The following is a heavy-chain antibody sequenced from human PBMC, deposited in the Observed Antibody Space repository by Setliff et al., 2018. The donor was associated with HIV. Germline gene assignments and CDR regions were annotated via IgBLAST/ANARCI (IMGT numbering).Heavy chain of an antibody. CDR3: ARYALCSDDCSDEGADI. D-gene: IGHD2-21*01. V-gene: IGHV1-8*02. J-gene: IGHJ4*02. CDR2: VNPNSGNT. Sequence: ASVKVSCKASGYTFTSYDINWVRQATGQGLEWMGWVNPNSGNTGYAQKFQGRVTMTRNTSIRTVYMELSSLRSEDTAVYYCARYALCSDDCSDEGADIWGQGTLVTISS. CDR1: GYTFTSYD.